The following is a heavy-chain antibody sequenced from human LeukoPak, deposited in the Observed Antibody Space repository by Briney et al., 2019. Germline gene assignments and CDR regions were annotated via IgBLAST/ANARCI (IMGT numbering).Heavy chain of an antibody. CDR2: IRYDGDNK. J-gene: IGHJ4*02. Sequence: GGSLRLSCAASGFTFSSYGMHWVRQAPGKGLEWVAFIRYDGDNKYYADSVKGRFTISRDNSKNTLYLQMNSLRAEDTAVYYCVSAVAGDYWGQGTLVTVSS. CDR3: VSAVAGDY. D-gene: IGHD6-19*01. CDR1: GFTFSSYG. V-gene: IGHV3-30*02.